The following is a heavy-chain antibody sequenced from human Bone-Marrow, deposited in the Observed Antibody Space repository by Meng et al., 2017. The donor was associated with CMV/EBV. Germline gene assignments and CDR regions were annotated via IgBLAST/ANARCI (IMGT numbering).Heavy chain of an antibody. CDR3: ARARSGGRYYYGMDV. J-gene: IGHJ6*02. V-gene: IGHV4-30-4*02. CDR1: GGSISSGDYY. Sequence: SETLSLTCTVSGGSISSGDYYWSWIRQPPGKGLEWIGYIYYSGSTYYNPSLKSRVTISVDTSKNQFSLKLSSVTAADTAVYYCARARSGGRYYYGMDVWSQGTTVTVSS. CDR2: IYYSGST. D-gene: IGHD1-26*01.